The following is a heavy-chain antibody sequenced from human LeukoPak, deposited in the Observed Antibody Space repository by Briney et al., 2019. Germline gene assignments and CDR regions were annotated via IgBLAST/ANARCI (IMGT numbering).Heavy chain of an antibody. CDR1: GFTFSSYG. CDR3: AKDGRSYSSGWFHY. V-gene: IGHV3-30*18. CDR2: ISYDGSNK. Sequence: GRSLRLSCAASGFTFSSYGMHWVRQAPGKGLEWVAVISYDGSNKYYADSVKGRFTISRDNSKNTLYLQMNSLRAEDTAFYYCAKDGRSYSSGWFHYWGQGTLVTVSS. D-gene: IGHD6-19*01. J-gene: IGHJ4*02.